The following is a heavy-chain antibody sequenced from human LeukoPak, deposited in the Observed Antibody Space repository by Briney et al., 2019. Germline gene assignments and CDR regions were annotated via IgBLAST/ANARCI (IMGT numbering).Heavy chain of an antibody. J-gene: IGHJ4*02. CDR3: ARPSGTYNRFDY. V-gene: IGHV5-51*03. CDR1: GYSFTSSW. D-gene: IGHD1-26*01. CDR2: IYPVDSDT. Sequence: PGESLKISCKGSGYSFTSSWIAWVRQMPGKGLEWMGIIYPVDSDTKYSPSFQGQVTISADKSISTAFLQWSSLKASDTAMYYCARPSGTYNRFDYWGQGTLVTVSS.